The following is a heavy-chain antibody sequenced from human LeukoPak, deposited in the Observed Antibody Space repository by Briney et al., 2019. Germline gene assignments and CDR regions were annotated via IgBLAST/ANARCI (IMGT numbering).Heavy chain of an antibody. CDR2: ISWNSGSI. V-gene: IGHV3-9*01. Sequence: GRSLRLSCAASGLTFDDYAMHWVRQAPGKGLEWVSGISWNSGSIGYADSVKGRFTISRDNAKNSLYLQMNSLRAEDTALYYCAKDRDSSGWYFDYWGQGTLVTVSS. D-gene: IGHD6-19*01. CDR3: AKDRDSSGWYFDY. J-gene: IGHJ4*02. CDR1: GLTFDDYA.